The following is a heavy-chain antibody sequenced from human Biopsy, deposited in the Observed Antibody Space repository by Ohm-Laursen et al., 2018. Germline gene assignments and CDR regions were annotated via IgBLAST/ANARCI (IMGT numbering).Heavy chain of an antibody. Sequence: SLRLSCAASGFPFTGFSMDWVRQAPGKGLEWVACIREDGSERKYVDSVKGRFTISRDNARNSLYLQMDSLRVEGTAVYYCARDERSGALSYWGQGTLITVSS. CDR1: GFPFTGFS. CDR2: IREDGSER. V-gene: IGHV3-7*01. J-gene: IGHJ4*02. CDR3: ARDERSGALSY. D-gene: IGHD6-19*01.